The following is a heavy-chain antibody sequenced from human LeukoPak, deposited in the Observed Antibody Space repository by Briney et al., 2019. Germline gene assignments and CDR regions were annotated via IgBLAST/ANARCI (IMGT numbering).Heavy chain of an antibody. V-gene: IGHV4-61*01. CDR2: KYYSGST. CDR1: GVSINTCCYY. CDR3: ARGRSYGFDFDS. D-gene: IGHD5-18*01. Sequence: SETLSLTCDVSGVSINTCCYYWSWVRQPPGTGLEWIGYKYYSGSTRYNSSLRSRPTLSLDTSKNQISLRLTSVTAADTAVYYCARGRSYGFDFDSWGPGTLVIVSS. J-gene: IGHJ4*02.